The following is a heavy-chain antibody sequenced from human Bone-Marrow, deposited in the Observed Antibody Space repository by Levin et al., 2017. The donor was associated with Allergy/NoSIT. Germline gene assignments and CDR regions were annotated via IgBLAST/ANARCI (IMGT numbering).Heavy chain of an antibody. J-gene: IGHJ6*02. Sequence: SVKVSCKASGGSLNNYAISWVRQAPGQGLEWMGGIIPSFGATNYAQTFQDRVTITADESTNRAYMELRGLRSEDTAVYYCARGVRFLEWLSKPRHYYYYGMDVRGQATTVTVSS. CDR2: IIPSFGAT. CDR3: ARGVRFLEWLSKPRHYYYYGMDV. CDR1: GGSLNNYA. V-gene: IGHV1-69*13. D-gene: IGHD3-3*01.